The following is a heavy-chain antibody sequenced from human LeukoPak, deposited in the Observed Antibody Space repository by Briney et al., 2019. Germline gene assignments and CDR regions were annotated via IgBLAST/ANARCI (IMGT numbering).Heavy chain of an antibody. CDR3: ARDRGYCTNAVCPADY. D-gene: IGHD2-8*01. J-gene: IGHJ4*02. V-gene: IGHV1-18*01. Sequence: ASVKVSYKPSGYTFTGYGFNWVRQAPGQGLEWMGWISTYNGNTNFAQKLQGRVTMTTDTSTSTAYMELRSLRSDDPAVYCCARDRGYCTNAVCPADYWGQGTVVTVSS. CDR1: GYTFTGYG. CDR2: ISTYNGNT.